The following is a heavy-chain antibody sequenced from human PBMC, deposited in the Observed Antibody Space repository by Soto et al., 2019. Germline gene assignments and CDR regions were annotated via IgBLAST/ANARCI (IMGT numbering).Heavy chain of an antibody. D-gene: IGHD6-19*01. Sequence: GGSLRLSCAASGFTFSSYAMSWVRQAPGKGLEWVSAISGSGGSTYYADSVKGRFTISRDNSKNTLYLQMNSLRAEDTAVYYCAKDFAVAGTGEWNWFDPWGQGTLVTVSS. CDR2: ISGSGGST. V-gene: IGHV3-23*01. CDR1: GFTFSSYA. CDR3: AKDFAVAGTGEWNWFDP. J-gene: IGHJ5*02.